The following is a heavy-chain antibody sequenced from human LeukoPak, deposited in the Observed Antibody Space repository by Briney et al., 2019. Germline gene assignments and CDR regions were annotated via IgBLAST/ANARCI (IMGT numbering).Heavy chain of an antibody. J-gene: IGHJ4*02. D-gene: IGHD6-13*01. Sequence: GASVKVSCKASGYTFTSYGISWVRQAPGQGLEWMGWISAYNGNTNYAQKLQGRVTMTTDTSTSTAYMELRSLRSDDTAVYYCARDPDRYSSSPYYFDYWGQGTLVTVSS. CDR3: ARDPDRYSSSPYYFDY. V-gene: IGHV1-18*01. CDR1: GYTFTSYG. CDR2: ISAYNGNT.